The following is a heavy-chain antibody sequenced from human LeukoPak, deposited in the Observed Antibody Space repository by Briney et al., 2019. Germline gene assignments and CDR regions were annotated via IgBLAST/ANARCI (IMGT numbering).Heavy chain of an antibody. V-gene: IGHV4-34*01. CDR2: INHDGST. CDR3: ARGTYIPTRGGSLARRSYYMDV. J-gene: IGHJ6*03. D-gene: IGHD1-26*01. CDR1: GGSFSGYY. Sequence: SETLSLTCAVYGGSFSGYYWIWLRQPPGKGLEGIGEINHDGSTNQNPSLRSRITIPVDTSKNQFSLTLSSVTAADTAVYYCARGTYIPTRGGSLARRSYYMDVWGKGTTVTVSS.